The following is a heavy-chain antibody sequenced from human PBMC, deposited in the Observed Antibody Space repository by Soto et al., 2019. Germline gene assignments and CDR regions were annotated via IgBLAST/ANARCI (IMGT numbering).Heavy chain of an antibody. CDR1: GFTFDDYA. CDR2: ISWNSGSI. J-gene: IGHJ3*02. D-gene: IGHD6-19*01. Sequence: GGSLRLSCAASGFTFDDYAMHWVRQAPGKGLEWVSGISWNSGSIGYADSVKGRFTISRDNAKNSLYLQMNSLRAEDTALYYCAKDQYNRDSSGWRDAFDIWGQGTMVTVSS. V-gene: IGHV3-9*01. CDR3: AKDQYNRDSSGWRDAFDI.